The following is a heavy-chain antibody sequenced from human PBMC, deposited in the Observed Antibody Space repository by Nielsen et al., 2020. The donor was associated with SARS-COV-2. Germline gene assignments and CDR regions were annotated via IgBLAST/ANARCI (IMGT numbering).Heavy chain of an antibody. D-gene: IGHD1-26*01. V-gene: IGHV4-34*01. Sequence: GSLRLSCAVYGGSFSGYYWSWIRQPPGKGLEWIGEINHSGSTNYNPSLKSRVTISVDKSKNQFSLKLSSVTAADTAVYYCARDPGGLVGATNRRFEPWGQGTLVTVSS. J-gene: IGHJ5*02. CDR3: ARDPGGLVGATNRRFEP. CDR1: GGSFSGYY. CDR2: INHSGST.